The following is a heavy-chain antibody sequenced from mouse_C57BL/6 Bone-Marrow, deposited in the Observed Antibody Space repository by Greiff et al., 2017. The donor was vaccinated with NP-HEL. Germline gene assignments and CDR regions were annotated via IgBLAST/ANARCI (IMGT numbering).Heavy chain of an antibody. CDR2: ISDGGSYT. CDR1: GFTFSSYA. CDR3: ARDDKGYYAMDD. D-gene: IGHD1-3*01. Sequence: VQLKESGGGLVQPGGSLKLSCAASGFTFSSYAMSWVRQNPEKRLEWVATISDGGSYTYYPANVKGRFTISRDNAKNNLYLQMSHLKSEDTAMYYCARDDKGYYAMDDWGQGTPVTVSS. J-gene: IGHJ4*01. V-gene: IGHV5-4*01.